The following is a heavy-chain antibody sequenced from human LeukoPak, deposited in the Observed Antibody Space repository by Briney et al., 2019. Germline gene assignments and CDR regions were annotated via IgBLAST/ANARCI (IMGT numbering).Heavy chain of an antibody. V-gene: IGHV4-31*03. CDR3: ARGLRYCSSTSCYQYWFDP. D-gene: IGHD2-2*01. CDR1: GGSISSGGYY. J-gene: IGHJ5*02. Sequence: SETLSLTCTVSGGSISSGGYYWSWIRQHPGKGLEWIGYIYYSGSTYYNPSIKSRVTISVDTSKNQFSLKLSSVTAADTAVYYCARGLRYCSSTSCYQYWFDPWGQGTLVTVSS. CDR2: IYYSGST.